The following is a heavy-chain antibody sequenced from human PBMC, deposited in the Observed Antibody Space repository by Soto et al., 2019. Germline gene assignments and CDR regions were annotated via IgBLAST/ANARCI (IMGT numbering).Heavy chain of an antibody. CDR1: GFTFGDFA. V-gene: IGHV3-49*03. CDR3: TRVHTTGPVIPDY. CDR2: IRSRPYGGTA. J-gene: IGHJ4*02. Sequence: GGSLRLSCTASGFTFGDFALTWFRQTPGKGLEWVGFIRSRPYGGTAEYAASVRGRFTISRDDSKSIDYLKMNDLKTEDTAFYYCTRVHTTGPVIPDYWGQGT. D-gene: IGHD1-1*01.